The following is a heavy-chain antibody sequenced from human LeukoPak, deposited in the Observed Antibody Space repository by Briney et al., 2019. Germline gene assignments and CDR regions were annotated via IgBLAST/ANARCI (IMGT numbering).Heavy chain of an antibody. CDR2: IIPIFGTA. Sequence: GASLKVSCKASGGTFSSYAISWVRQAPGQGLEWMGGIIPIFGTANYAQKFQGRFTITTEESTSTAYMELSSLRSEDTAVYYCAIVGATNSFDYWGQGTLVTVSS. CDR3: AIVGATNSFDY. CDR1: GGTFSSYA. D-gene: IGHD1-26*01. J-gene: IGHJ4*02. V-gene: IGHV1-69*05.